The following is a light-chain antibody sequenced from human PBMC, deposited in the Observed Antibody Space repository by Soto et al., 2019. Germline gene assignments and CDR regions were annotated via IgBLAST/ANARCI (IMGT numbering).Light chain of an antibody. CDR2: EGT. Sequence: QSALTQPASVSGSPGQSITISCTGTSSDVGGYNLVSWYQQHPGKAPKLMIYEGTKRPSGVSNRFSGSKSGNTASLTISGLQAEDEADYYCCSYTSSSTDVVFGGGTKLTVL. CDR3: CSYTSSSTDVV. V-gene: IGLV2-23*01. J-gene: IGLJ2*01. CDR1: SSDVGGYNL.